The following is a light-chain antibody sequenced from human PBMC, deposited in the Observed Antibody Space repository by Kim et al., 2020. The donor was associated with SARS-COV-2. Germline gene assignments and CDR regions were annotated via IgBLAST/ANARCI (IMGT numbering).Light chain of an antibody. CDR1: QTVLYISNNKNY. J-gene: IGKJ2*03. V-gene: IGKV4-1*01. Sequence: ATLNCKSSQTVLYISNNKNYVARYQQKPGQAPKLLIYWASIRESGVSDRFSGSGSETDFTLSISSLQAEDVAVYYCQQYYSTPPSFGQGTKLEI. CDR2: WAS. CDR3: QQYYSTPPS.